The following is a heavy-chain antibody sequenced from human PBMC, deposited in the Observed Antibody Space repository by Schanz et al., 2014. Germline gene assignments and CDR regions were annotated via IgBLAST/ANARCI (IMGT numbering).Heavy chain of an antibody. CDR3: ARNYEWFES. Sequence: QVQVIQSGPEVKKPGASVKVSCKASGYTFTNHYLHWVRQAPGQGLEWMGMIDPRGSSTTYAQKFQGRLTITGDMSTSTIYLELRSLTSEDTAVYYCARNYEWFESWGQGTLVTVSS. CDR1: GYTFTNHY. D-gene: IGHD3-16*01. CDR2: IDPRGSST. V-gene: IGHV1-46*03. J-gene: IGHJ5*01.